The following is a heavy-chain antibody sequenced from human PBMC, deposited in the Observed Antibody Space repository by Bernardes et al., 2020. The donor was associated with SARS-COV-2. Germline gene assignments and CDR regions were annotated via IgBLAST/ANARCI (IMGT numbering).Heavy chain of an antibody. Sequence: GRSLRLSCAASGFTFSSYGMTWVRQAPGKGLEWVAYIPYDGSNQYYADSVKGRFTISRDNSKNTLFLQVNSLRIEDTAIYYCAKELNWNHFDYWGQGSLVTVSS. D-gene: IGHD1-20*01. CDR2: IPYDGSNQ. V-gene: IGHV3-30*02. CDR3: AKELNWNHFDY. CDR1: GFTFSSYG. J-gene: IGHJ4*02.